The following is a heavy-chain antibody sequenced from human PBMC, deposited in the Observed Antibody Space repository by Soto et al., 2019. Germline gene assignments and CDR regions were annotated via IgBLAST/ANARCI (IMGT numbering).Heavy chain of an antibody. Sequence: GGSLRLSCAASGFIFSSYAMSWVRQAPGKGLEWVSAISGSGGSTYYADSVKGRFTISRDNSKNTLYLQMNSLRAEDTAVYYCAKYKISTSGCNWFYPCGQGTLVTVSS. CDR1: GFIFSSYA. J-gene: IGHJ5*02. D-gene: IGHD2-2*01. CDR3: AKYKISTSGCNWFYP. CDR2: ISGSGGST. V-gene: IGHV3-23*01.